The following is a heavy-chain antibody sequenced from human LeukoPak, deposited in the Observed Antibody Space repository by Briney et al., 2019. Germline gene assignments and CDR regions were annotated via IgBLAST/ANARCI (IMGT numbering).Heavy chain of an antibody. CDR2: IYHSGST. CDR3: ARETYFGSGWYYYYYYMDV. J-gene: IGHJ6*03. Sequence: SETLSLTCTVSGYSISSGYYWGWIRQPPGKGLEWIGSIYHSGSTYYNPSLKSRVTISVDTSKNQFSLKLSSVTAADTAVYYCARETYFGSGWYYYYYYMDVWGKGTTVTVSS. D-gene: IGHD6-19*01. CDR1: GYSISSGYY. V-gene: IGHV4-38-2*02.